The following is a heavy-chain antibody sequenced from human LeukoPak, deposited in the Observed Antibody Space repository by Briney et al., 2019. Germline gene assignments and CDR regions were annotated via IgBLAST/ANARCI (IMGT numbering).Heavy chain of an antibody. CDR1: GYTFTSYD. Sequence: ASVKVSCKASGYTFTSYDVNWVRQATGQGLEWMGWMNPNSGNTGYAQKFQGRVTMTRNTSISTAYMGLSSLRSEDTAVYYCARGAPYSSGWGSLSWGQGTLVTVSS. J-gene: IGHJ4*02. CDR2: MNPNSGNT. CDR3: ARGAPYSSGWGSLS. V-gene: IGHV1-8*01. D-gene: IGHD6-19*01.